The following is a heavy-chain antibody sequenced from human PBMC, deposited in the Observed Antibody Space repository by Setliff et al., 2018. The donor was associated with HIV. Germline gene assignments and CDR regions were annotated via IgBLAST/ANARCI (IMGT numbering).Heavy chain of an antibody. D-gene: IGHD4-4*01. CDR1: GGSVNSGNYH. CDR2: IYYSGST. CDR3: AREHDYSNYRRLDS. J-gene: IGHJ4*02. Sequence: LSLTCSVSGGSVNSGNYHWAWIRQPPGKGLEWIGYIYYSGSTNYDPSLKSRVTILVDSSRNQFSLRLSSVTAADTAVYYCAREHDYSNYRRLDSWGQGTLVTVSS. V-gene: IGHV4-61*01.